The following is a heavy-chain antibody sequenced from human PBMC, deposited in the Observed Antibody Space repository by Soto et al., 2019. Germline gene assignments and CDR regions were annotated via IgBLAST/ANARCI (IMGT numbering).Heavy chain of an antibody. D-gene: IGHD3-3*01. CDR2: VYHTGRT. J-gene: IGHJ4*02. CDR1: GGSFKSGSYS. CDR3: ARDFAYFDS. V-gene: IGHV4-61*01. Sequence: XGTLSLTCTVSGGSFKSGSYSGSWIRQPPGKGLEWIGYVYHTGRTSYNPSLKSRVSISMDTSKNQFSLNLDSVTAADTAVYFCARDFAYFDSWGQGTLVTVSS.